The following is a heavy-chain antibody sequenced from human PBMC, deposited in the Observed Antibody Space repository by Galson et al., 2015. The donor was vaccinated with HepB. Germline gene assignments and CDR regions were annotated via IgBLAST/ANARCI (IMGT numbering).Heavy chain of an antibody. CDR1: GGTFSSYA. CDR3: ASSIVATLQGPGFFDY. D-gene: IGHD5-12*01. CDR2: IIPIFGTA. Sequence: SVKVSCKASGGTFSSYAISWVRQAPGQGLEWMGGIIPIFGTANYAQKFQGRVTITADESTSTAYMELSSLRSEDTAVYYCASSIVATLQGPGFFDYWGQGTLVTVSS. V-gene: IGHV1-69*13. J-gene: IGHJ4*02.